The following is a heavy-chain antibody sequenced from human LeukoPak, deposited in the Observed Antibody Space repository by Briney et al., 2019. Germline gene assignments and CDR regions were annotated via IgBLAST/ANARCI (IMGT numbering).Heavy chain of an antibody. D-gene: IGHD3-3*01. Sequence: SETLSLTFTVSDXSISSSSYYWGWIRQPPGKGLEWIGSISYSGSTYYNSSLKSRVTISVDTSKNQFSLKLSSVTAADTAVYYCARHIASIFGVLKPWGQGTLVTVSS. CDR2: ISYSGST. J-gene: IGHJ5*02. CDR1: DXSISSSSYY. V-gene: IGHV4-39*01. CDR3: ARHIASIFGVLKP.